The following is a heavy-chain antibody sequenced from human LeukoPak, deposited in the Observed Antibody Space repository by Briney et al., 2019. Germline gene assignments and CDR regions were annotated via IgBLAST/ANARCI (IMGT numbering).Heavy chain of an antibody. D-gene: IGHD3-10*01. CDR1: GFTFSSYA. CDR3: AIGPYGAGPPSPHYYYGMDV. CDR2: ISYDGSNK. J-gene: IGHJ6*02. Sequence: GGSLRLSCAASGFTFSSYAMHWVRQAPGKGLEWVAVISYDGSNKYYADSVKGRFTISRDNSKNTLYLQMNSLRAEDTAVYYCAIGPYGAGPPSPHYYYGMDVWGQGTTVTVSS. V-gene: IGHV3-30-3*01.